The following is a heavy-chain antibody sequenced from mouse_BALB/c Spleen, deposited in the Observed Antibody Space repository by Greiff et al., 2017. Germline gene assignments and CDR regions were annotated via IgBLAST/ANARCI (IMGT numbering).Heavy chain of an antibody. CDR3: ANRYERFAY. J-gene: IGHJ3*01. Sequence: QVQLKESGAELAKPGASVKMSCKASGYTFTSYWMHWVKQRPGQGLEWIGYINPSTGYTEYNQKFKDKATLTADKSSSTAYMQLSSLTSEDSAVYYCANRYERFAYWGQGTLVTVSA. CDR1: GYTFTSYW. CDR2: INPSTGYT. V-gene: IGHV1-7*01. D-gene: IGHD2-14*01.